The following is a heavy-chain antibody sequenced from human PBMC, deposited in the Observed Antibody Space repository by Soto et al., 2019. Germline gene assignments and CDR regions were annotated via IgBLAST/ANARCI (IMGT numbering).Heavy chain of an antibody. Sequence: EVQLLESGGGLVQPGGSLRLSCAASGFTFSSYAMSWVRQAPGKGLEWVSAISGSGGSTYYADSVKGRFTNSRDNSKNTLYLQMNSLRAEDTAVYYCAKVGFGLHLGELSPPYYSDYWGQGALVTVAS. CDR3: AKVGFGLHLGELSPPYYSDY. J-gene: IGHJ4*02. D-gene: IGHD3-16*02. CDR1: GFTFSSYA. V-gene: IGHV3-23*01. CDR2: ISGSGGST.